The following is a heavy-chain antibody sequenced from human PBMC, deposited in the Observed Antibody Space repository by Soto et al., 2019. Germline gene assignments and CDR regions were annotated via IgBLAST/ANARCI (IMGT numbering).Heavy chain of an antibody. V-gene: IGHV1-18*01. Sequence: EASVKVSCKASGYTFTSYGISWVRQAPGQGLEWMGWISAYNGNTNYAQKLQGRVTMTTDTSTSTAYMELRSLRSDDTAVYYCARVLGCSGGSCYPNWFDPWGQGILVTVSS. CDR2: ISAYNGNT. D-gene: IGHD2-15*01. CDR3: ARVLGCSGGSCYPNWFDP. CDR1: GYTFTSYG. J-gene: IGHJ5*02.